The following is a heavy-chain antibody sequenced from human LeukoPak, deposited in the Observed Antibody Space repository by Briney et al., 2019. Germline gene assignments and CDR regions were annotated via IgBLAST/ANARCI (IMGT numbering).Heavy chain of an antibody. CDR1: RFTLSTYW. V-gene: IGHV3-7*01. CDR2: TNQAGNKT. CDR3: ARDLDHYYSSAYYDAFDI. D-gene: IGHD3-22*01. J-gene: IGHJ3*02. Sequence: GGSLRLSCAASRFTLSTYWMTWVRQAPGKGLEWVANTNQAGNKTNYVDSVKGRFTISRDNAKNLLYLQMNNLRAEDTALYYCARDLDHYYSSAYYDAFDIWGQGTMLTVSS.